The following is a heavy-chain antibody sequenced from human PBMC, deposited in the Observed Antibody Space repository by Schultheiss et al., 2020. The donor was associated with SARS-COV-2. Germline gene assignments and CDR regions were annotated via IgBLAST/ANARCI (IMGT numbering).Heavy chain of an antibody. CDR3: ARDKSNYVDY. J-gene: IGHJ4*02. CDR2: IYYSGST. CDR1: GGSISSSSYY. V-gene: IGHV4-39*02. Sequence: SQTLSLTCTVSGGSISSSSYYWGWIRQPPGKGLEWIGSIYYSGSTYYNPSLKSRVTISVDTSKNQFSLKLSSVTAADTAVYYCARDKSNYVDYWGQGTLVTVSS.